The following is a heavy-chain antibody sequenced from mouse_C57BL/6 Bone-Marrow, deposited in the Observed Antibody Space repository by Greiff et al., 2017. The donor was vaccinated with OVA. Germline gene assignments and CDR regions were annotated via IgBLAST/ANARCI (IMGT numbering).Heavy chain of an antibody. CDR3: AREDWGYAMDY. V-gene: IGHV1-26*01. CDR2: INPNNGGT. Sequence: VQLQQSGPELVKPGASVKISCKASGYTFTDYYMNWVKQSHGKSLEWIGDINPNNGGTSYNQKFKGKATLTVDKSSSTAYMELRSLTSEDSAVYYCAREDWGYAMDYWGQGTSVTVSS. CDR1: GYTFTDYY. J-gene: IGHJ4*01.